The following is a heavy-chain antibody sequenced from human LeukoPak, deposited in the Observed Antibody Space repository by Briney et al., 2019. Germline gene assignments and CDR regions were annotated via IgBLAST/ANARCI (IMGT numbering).Heavy chain of an antibody. CDR1: GYTFISYA. D-gene: IGHD4-23*01. V-gene: IGHV1-8*03. Sequence: ASVKVSCKTSGYTFISYAMNWVRQATGQGPEWVGWMNPSSGDTGYAQNFQGRVTITRDTSISTAYMELSSLRSEDTAVYYCARDYGGNSGWFDPWGQGTLVTVSS. CDR3: ARDYGGNSGWFDP. CDR2: MNPSSGDT. J-gene: IGHJ5*02.